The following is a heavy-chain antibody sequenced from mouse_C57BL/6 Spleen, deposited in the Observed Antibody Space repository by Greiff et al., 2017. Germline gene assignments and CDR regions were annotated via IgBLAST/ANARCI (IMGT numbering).Heavy chain of an antibody. V-gene: IGHV1-69*01. CDR1: GYTFTSYW. CDR2: IDPSDSYT. J-gene: IGHJ4*01. D-gene: IGHD1-1*01. CDR3: ARSYYGRTTNAMDY. Sequence: QVQLQQSGAELVMPGASVKLSCKASGYTFTSYWMHWVKPRPGQGLEWIGEIDPSDSYTNYNQKFKGKSTLTVYKSSSTAYMQLSSLTSEDSAVYYCARSYYGRTTNAMDYWGQGTSVTVSS.